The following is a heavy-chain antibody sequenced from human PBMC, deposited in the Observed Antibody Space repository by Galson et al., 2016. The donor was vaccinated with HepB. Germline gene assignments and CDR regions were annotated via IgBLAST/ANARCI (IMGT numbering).Heavy chain of an antibody. CDR2: ISYDGSNK. J-gene: IGHJ4*02. V-gene: IGHV3-30*18. CDR3: AKGLYKWRKMIFGVGI. Sequence: SLRLSCAASGFTFSSYGMHWVRQAPGKGLEWVAVISYDGSNKYYADSVKGRFTISRDNSKNTLYLQMNSLRAEDTAVYYGAKGLYKWRKMIFGVGIWGQGTLVTVSS. CDR1: GFTFSSYG. D-gene: IGHD3-3*01.